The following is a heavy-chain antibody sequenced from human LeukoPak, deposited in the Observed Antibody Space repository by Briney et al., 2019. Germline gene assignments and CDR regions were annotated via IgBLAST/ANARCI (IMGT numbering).Heavy chain of an antibody. V-gene: IGHV4-59*01. CDR1: GSSLNSYY. D-gene: IGHD7-27*01. Sequence: SETLSLTCTVSGSSLNSYYWSWIRQPPGMGLEWIGFITHSGGTDFDSSLGGRVTISVDTSKNQFSLRLTSMTAADTAVYFCARGRISNWGFEGTLFDAWGQGALVTVSS. J-gene: IGHJ4*02. CDR2: ITHSGGT. CDR3: ARGRISNWGFEGTLFDA.